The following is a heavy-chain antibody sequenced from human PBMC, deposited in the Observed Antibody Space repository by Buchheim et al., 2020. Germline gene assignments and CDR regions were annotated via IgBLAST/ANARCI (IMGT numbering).Heavy chain of an antibody. J-gene: IGHJ5*02. V-gene: IGHV3-48*03. Sequence: EVQLVESGGGLVQPGGSLRLSCAASGFTFSSYEMNWVRQAPGKGLEWVSYISSSGSTIYYADSVKGRFTISRDNAKNSLYLQMNSLRAEDTAVYYCARVPYYYGSGSYYKSKRENWFDPWGQGTL. D-gene: IGHD3-10*01. CDR2: ISSSGSTI. CDR3: ARVPYYYGSGSYYKSKRENWFDP. CDR1: GFTFSSYE.